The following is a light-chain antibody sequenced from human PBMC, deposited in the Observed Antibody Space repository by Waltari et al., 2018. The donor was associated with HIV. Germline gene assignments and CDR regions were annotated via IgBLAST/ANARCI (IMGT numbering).Light chain of an antibody. J-gene: IGKJ2*01. CDR1: QSSFVHDNGNNY. CDR2: LVS. CDR3: MQGIESPVT. Sequence: VMTQTPLSLPVTPPEPPSTSSSSTQSSFVHDNGNNYLDWYLQKPGQSPQLVIYLVSKRASGVPDRFSGSGSGTDFTLRISRVEAEDIGVYYCMQGIESPVTFGQGTRLEIK. V-gene: IGKV2-40*01.